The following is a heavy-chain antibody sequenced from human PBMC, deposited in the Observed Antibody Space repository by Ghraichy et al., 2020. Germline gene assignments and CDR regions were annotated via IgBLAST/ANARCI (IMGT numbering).Heavy chain of an antibody. D-gene: IGHD1-26*01. V-gene: IGHV3-30*04. J-gene: IGHJ4*02. Sequence: SLNISCAASGFTFSSYAMHWVRQAPGKGLEWVAVISYDGSNKYYADSVKGRFTISRDNSKNTLYLQMNSLRAEDTAVYYCARVRYLTIVGAIDYWGQGTLVTVSS. CDR2: ISYDGSNK. CDR3: ARVRYLTIVGAIDY. CDR1: GFTFSSYA.